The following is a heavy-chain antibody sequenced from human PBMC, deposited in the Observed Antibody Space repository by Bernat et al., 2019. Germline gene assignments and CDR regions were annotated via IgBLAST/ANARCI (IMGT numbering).Heavy chain of an antibody. CDR2: IWYDGSNK. CDR3: ARELSKSIWMDV. J-gene: IGHJ6*04. D-gene: IGHD6-6*01. CDR1: GFTFSSYG. Sequence: QVQLVESGGGVVQPGRSLRLSCAASGFTFSSYGMHWVRQAPGKGLEWVAVIWYDGSNKYYADSVKGRFTISRDNSKNTLYLQMNSLRAEDTAVYYCARELSKSIWMDVWGKGTTVTVSS. V-gene: IGHV3-33*01.